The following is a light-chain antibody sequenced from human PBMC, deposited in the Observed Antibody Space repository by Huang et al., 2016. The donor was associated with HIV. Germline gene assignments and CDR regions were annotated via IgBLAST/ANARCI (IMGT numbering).Light chain of an antibody. V-gene: IGKV3-20*01. Sequence: DNVLTQSPGTLSLSPGERATLSCRAIQSVRSNYVVWYQQKPGQAPRLLISGASSRATGIPDRFSGSGSGTDFTLTISRLEPEDFAVYYCQQYGSSQTITFGQGTRLEIK. CDR1: QSVRSNY. CDR2: GAS. CDR3: QQYGSSQTIT. J-gene: IGKJ5*01.